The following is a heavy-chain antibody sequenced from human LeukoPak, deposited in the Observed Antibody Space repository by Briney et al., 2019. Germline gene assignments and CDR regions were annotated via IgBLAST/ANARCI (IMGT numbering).Heavy chain of an antibody. Sequence: PSETLSLTCTVSGGSISSYYWSWIRQPPGKGLEWIGYIYYSGSTNYNPSLKSRVTISVDTSKNQFSLKLSSVTAADTAVYYCARNRGDGGYAALDYWGQGTLVTVSS. CDR1: GGSISSYY. V-gene: IGHV4-59*01. CDR3: ARNRGDGGYAALDY. CDR2: IYYSGST. J-gene: IGHJ4*02. D-gene: IGHD5-12*01.